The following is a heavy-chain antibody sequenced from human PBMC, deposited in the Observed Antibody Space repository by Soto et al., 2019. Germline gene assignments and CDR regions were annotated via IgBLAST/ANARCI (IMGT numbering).Heavy chain of an antibody. J-gene: IGHJ5*02. Sequence: SETLSLTCTVSGGSISSYYWSWIRQPPGKGLEWIGYIYYSGSTNYNPSLKSRVTISVDTSKNQFSLKLSSVTAADTAVYYCARGVAAAGTAGRWFDPWGQGTLVTVSS. D-gene: IGHD6-13*01. CDR1: GGSISSYY. V-gene: IGHV4-59*01. CDR3: ARGVAAAGTAGRWFDP. CDR2: IYYSGST.